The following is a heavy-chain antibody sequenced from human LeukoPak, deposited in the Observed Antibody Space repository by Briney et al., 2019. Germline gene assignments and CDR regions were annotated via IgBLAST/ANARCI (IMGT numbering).Heavy chain of an antibody. CDR3: ARVYYGSGSLHYYYYYMDV. CDR1: GFTVSSNY. V-gene: IGHV3-53*01. CDR2: TYSGGRT. J-gene: IGHJ6*03. Sequence: GGSLRLSCAASGFTVSSNYMSWVRQAPGKGLEWVSVTYSGGRTYYADSVKGRFTISRDNSKNTLYLQMNSLRAEDTAVYYCARVYYGSGSLHYYYYYMDVWGKGTTVTISS. D-gene: IGHD3-10*01.